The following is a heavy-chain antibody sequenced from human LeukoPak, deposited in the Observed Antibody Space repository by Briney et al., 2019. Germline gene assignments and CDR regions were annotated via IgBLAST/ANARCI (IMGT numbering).Heavy chain of an antibody. D-gene: IGHD3-10*01. J-gene: IGHJ4*02. CDR3: AQYYYGSGSYYFDY. V-gene: IGHV2-5*02. CDR2: IYWDDDK. Sequence: SGPTLVNPTQTLTLTCTFSGFSLSTSGVGVGWIRQPPGKALEWLALIYWDDDKRYSPSLKSRLTITKDTSKNLVVLTMTNMDPVDTATYYCAQYYYGSGSYYFDYWGQGTLVTVSS. CDR1: GFSLSTSGVG.